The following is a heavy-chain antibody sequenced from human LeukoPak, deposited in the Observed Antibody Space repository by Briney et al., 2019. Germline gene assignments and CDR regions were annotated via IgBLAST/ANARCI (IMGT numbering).Heavy chain of an antibody. V-gene: IGHV4-4*07. Sequence: SETLSLTCTVSGVSISSYYWSWLRQPAGQGLEWIGSIYTSGSTNYNPSLKSRVTMSVDTSKNQFSLKLSSVTAADTTVYYCARDFPAPYYYYYYMDVWGKGTTVTVSS. CDR3: ARDFPAPYYYYYYMDV. CDR1: GVSISSYY. J-gene: IGHJ6*03. CDR2: IYTSGST.